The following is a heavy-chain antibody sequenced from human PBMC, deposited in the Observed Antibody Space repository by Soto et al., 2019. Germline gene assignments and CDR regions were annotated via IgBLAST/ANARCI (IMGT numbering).Heavy chain of an antibody. D-gene: IGHD3-16*02. J-gene: IGHJ4*02. V-gene: IGHV3-30-3*01. CDR2: ISSGGTYQ. Sequence: PGVSLRLAHGSCGYPWSSDAMHWIRQSPGRGLEWMAVISSGGTYQSYADSVRGRFTISRDNSNNTLYAQIDNLTTAYTGAFYCAREWNYRFDYCSQGTLVTVSS. CDR1: GYPWSSDA. CDR3: AREWNYRFDY.